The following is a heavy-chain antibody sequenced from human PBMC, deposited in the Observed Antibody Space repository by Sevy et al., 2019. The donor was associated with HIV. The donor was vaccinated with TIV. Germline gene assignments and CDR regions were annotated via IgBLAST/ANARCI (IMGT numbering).Heavy chain of an antibody. CDR1: GFTFSNYY. Sequence: HGGSMRLSCAASGFTFSNYYMSWIRQAPGKGLEWVSYISSLSSYTNFADSVKGRFTISRDNAKNSLYLQMKSLRAEDTAVYYCAGGSGRYNDAFDIWGQGTMVTVSS. V-gene: IGHV3-11*06. CDR3: AGGSGRYNDAFDI. J-gene: IGHJ3*02. CDR2: ISSLSSYT. D-gene: IGHD1-26*01.